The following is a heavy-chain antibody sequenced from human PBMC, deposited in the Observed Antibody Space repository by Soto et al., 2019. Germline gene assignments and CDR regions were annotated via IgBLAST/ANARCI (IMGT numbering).Heavy chain of an antibody. D-gene: IGHD1-26*01. V-gene: IGHV1-8*01. CDR3: ASGGDWRFIN. Sequence: QVQLVQSGAEVKKPGASVKVSCKASGYTFTSYDINWVRQATGQGLEWMGWMNPNSGNTGYAQKFQGRVTLNRNTSISTAYIELSRLRSEGTAGYYCASGGDWRFINWGQGTLVTVSS. CDR1: GYTFTSYD. CDR2: MNPNSGNT. J-gene: IGHJ4*02.